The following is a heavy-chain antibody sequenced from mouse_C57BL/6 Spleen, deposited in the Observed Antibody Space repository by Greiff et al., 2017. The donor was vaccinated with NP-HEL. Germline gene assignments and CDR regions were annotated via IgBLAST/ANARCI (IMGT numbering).Heavy chain of an antibody. CDR1: GYAFTNYL. J-gene: IGHJ1*03. CDR3: AFYSNGYWYFDV. V-gene: IGHV1-54*01. D-gene: IGHD2-5*01. Sequence: VQLQQSGAELVRPGTSVKVSCKASGYAFTNYLIEWVKQRPGQGLEWIGVINPGSGGTNYNEKFKGKATLTADKSSSTAYMQLSSLTSEDSAVYFCAFYSNGYWYFDVWGTGTTVTVSS. CDR2: INPGSGGT.